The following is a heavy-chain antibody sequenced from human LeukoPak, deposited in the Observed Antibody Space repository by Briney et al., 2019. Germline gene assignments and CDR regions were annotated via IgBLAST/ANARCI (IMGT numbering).Heavy chain of an antibody. V-gene: IGHV3-23*01. Sequence: GGSLRLSCTASGFTFSSYAMSWVRRAPGKGLEWVSTISGSGGSTYYADSVKGRFTISRDNSKNTLYLQMNSLRAEDTALYYCARDWRYCSGGSCYYSPGYWGQGTLVTVSS. CDR3: ARDWRYCSGGSCYYSPGY. CDR1: GFTFSSYA. J-gene: IGHJ4*02. CDR2: ISGSGGST. D-gene: IGHD2-15*01.